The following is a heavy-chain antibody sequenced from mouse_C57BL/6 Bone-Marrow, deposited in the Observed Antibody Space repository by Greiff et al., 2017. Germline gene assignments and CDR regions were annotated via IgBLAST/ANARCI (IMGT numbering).Heavy chain of an antibody. CDR2: IRNKANGYTT. CDR3: ARYGLNYFDY. J-gene: IGHJ2*01. D-gene: IGHD1-3*01. CDR1: GFTFTDYY. Sequence: EVQGVESGGGLVQPGGSLSLSCAASGFTFTDYYMSWVRQPPGKALEWVGFIRNKANGYTTEYSASVKGRFTISRDNYQIILYLQMSALRDEDSATDYCARYGLNYFDYWGQGTTLTVSS. V-gene: IGHV7-3*01.